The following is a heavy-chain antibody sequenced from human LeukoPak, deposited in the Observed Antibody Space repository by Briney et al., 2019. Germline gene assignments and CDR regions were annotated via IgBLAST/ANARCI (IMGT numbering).Heavy chain of an antibody. D-gene: IGHD4-23*01. Sequence: SETLSLTCTVSGGSISSGDYYWSWIRQPPGKGLEWIGYIYYGGSTYYNPSLKSRVTISVDTSKNQFSLKLSSVTAADTAVYYCASQGYGGNHDYWGQGTLVTVSS. J-gene: IGHJ4*02. V-gene: IGHV4-30-4*01. CDR1: GGSISSGDYY. CDR2: IYYGGST. CDR3: ASQGYGGNHDY.